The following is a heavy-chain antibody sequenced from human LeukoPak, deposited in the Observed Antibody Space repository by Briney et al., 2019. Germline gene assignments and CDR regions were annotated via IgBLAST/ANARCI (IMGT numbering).Heavy chain of an antibody. Sequence: PGGSLRLSCAASGFTFSSYGMHWVRQAPGKGLEWVAVISYDGSNKYYADSVKRRFTISRDNSKNTLYLQMNSLRAEDTAVYYCAKDYYVWGSYRYTTSSLQDAFDIWGQGTMVTVPS. J-gene: IGHJ3*02. D-gene: IGHD3-16*02. CDR1: GFTFSSYG. CDR2: ISYDGSNK. V-gene: IGHV3-30*18. CDR3: AKDYYVWGSYRYTTSSLQDAFDI.